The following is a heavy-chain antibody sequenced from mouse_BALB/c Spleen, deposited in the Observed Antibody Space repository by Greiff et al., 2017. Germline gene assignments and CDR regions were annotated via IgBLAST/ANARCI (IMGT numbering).Heavy chain of an antibody. J-gene: IGHJ4*01. Sequence: VKLQESGAELVRPGASVTLSCKASGYTFTDYEMHWVKQTPVHGLEWIGAIDPETGGTAYNQKFKGKATLTADKSSSTAYMQLSSLTSEDSAVYYCARRDYGSNAMDYWGQGTSVTVSS. D-gene: IGHD1-1*01. CDR1: GYTFTDYE. V-gene: IGHV1-15*01. CDR3: ARRDYGSNAMDY. CDR2: IDPETGGT.